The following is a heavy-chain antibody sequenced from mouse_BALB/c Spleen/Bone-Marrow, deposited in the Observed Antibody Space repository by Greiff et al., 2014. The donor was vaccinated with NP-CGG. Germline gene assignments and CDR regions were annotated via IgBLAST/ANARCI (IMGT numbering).Heavy chain of an antibody. V-gene: IGHV1-9*01. CDR1: GYTFSSYW. D-gene: IGHD1-1*01. Sequence: QVQLQQSGAELMKPGASVKISCKATGYTFSSYWIEWVKQRPGHGLEWIGEILPGSGNTNYNEKFKDKATFTADTSPNTAYMQLSSLTSEDSAVYYCAREGITTVVEMDYWGQGTSVTVSS. J-gene: IGHJ4*01. CDR3: AREGITTVVEMDY. CDR2: ILPGSGNT.